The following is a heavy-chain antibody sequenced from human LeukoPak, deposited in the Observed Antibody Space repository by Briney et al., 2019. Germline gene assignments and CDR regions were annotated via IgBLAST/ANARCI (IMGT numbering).Heavy chain of an antibody. CDR1: GYTFTSYA. J-gene: IGHJ5*02. CDR3: TIRGVTACLDP. CDR2: ISPDFGNT. Sequence: ASVKVSCKASGYTFTSYALHWGRQAPGQRLEWMGWISPDFGNTKYSQRFQGRVSITRDTSASTAYRELSSLRSEDTAVYYCTIRGVTACLDPWGQGTLVTVSS. V-gene: IGHV1-3*01. D-gene: IGHD3-10*01.